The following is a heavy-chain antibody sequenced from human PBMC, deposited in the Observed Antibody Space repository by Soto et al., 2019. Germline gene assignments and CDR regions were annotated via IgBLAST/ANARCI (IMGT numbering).Heavy chain of an antibody. CDR3: ARGQQGSSQCGGDCYAFYDS. D-gene: IGHD2-21*02. CDR1: GYRFISNY. Sequence: ASVKVSCKASGYRFISNYMHWVRQAPGQGLEWMGVIDPNGGTTTYAQKLQGRVTMTRDTSTSTVYMEMSSLRSEDTAVYYCARGQQGSSQCGGDCYAFYDSWGHGTLVTVSS. J-gene: IGHJ5*01. CDR2: IDPNGGTT. V-gene: IGHV1-46*01.